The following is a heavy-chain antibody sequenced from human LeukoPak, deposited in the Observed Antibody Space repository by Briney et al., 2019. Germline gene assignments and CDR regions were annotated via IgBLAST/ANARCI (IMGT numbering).Heavy chain of an antibody. D-gene: IGHD3-9*01. Sequence: SETLSLTCAVYGGSFSGYYWSWIRQPPGKGLEWIGEINHSGSTNYNPSLKSRVTISVDTSNNQFSLKLSSVTAADTAVYYCASTRYFDWLPHTYYFDYWGQGTLVTVSS. CDR1: GGSFSGYY. V-gene: IGHV4-34*01. CDR2: INHSGST. CDR3: ASTRYFDWLPHTYYFDY. J-gene: IGHJ4*02.